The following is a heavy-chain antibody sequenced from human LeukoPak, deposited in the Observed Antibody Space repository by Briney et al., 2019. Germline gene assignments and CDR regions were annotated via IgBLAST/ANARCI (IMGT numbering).Heavy chain of an antibody. CDR1: GYSFTSYW. CDR2: IDPSDSYT. J-gene: IGHJ3*02. Sequence: GESLKISCKGSGYSFTSYWIGWVRQMPGKGLEWMGRIDPSDSYTNYSPSFQGHVTISADKSISTAYLQWSSLKASDTAIYYCARQSSSWPRNDAFDIWGQGTMVTVSS. D-gene: IGHD6-13*01. CDR3: ARQSSSWPRNDAFDI. V-gene: IGHV5-10-1*01.